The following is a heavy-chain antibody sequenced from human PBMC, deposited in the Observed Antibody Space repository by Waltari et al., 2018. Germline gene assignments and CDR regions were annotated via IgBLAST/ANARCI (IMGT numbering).Heavy chain of an antibody. D-gene: IGHD6-13*01. Sequence: QVQLQESGPGLVKPSQTLSLTCTFPGGSISSGSYYWTWYLQPPGNGLEWIGYIYTSGSTNYNPSLKSRVTISVDTSKNQFSLKLSSVTAADTAVYYCAQGHHYIAAAGTSIVWYWFDPWGQGTLVTVSS. CDR1: GGSISSGSYY. CDR3: AQGHHYIAAAGTSIVWYWFDP. V-gene: IGHV4-61*09. CDR2: IYTSGST. J-gene: IGHJ5*02.